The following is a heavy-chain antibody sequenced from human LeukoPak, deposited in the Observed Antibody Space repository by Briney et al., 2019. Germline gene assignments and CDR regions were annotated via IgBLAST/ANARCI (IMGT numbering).Heavy chain of an antibody. D-gene: IGHD6-19*01. CDR2: INHSGYT. CDR1: GVPFSNYY. CDR3: TRAVAGHPD. J-gene: IGHJ4*02. Sequence: PSETLSLTCAASGVPFSNYYWSWVCQSPSQGLEWIGEINHSGYTNYNPSLKSRVTMSIDTSKNQFSLKLTSVTAADAGVYYCTRAVAGHPDWGQGTLVTVSS. V-gene: IGHV4-34*01.